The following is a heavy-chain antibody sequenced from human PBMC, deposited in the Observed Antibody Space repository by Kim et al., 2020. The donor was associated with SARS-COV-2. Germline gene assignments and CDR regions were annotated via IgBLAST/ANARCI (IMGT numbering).Heavy chain of an antibody. CDR3: SRGSSYYFWSGYHRPPDY. J-gene: IGHJ4*02. CDR1: GGSFSGYY. D-gene: IGHD3-3*01. Sequence: SETLSLTCAVSGGSFSGYYWSWICQPQEKGLEWIGEINNSGSTNYNQSLKSRVTISVDTSKNQFSLKLSSVTAADTAVYYCSRGSSYYFWSGYHRPPDYWGQGTLVTVSS. CDR2: INNSGST. V-gene: IGHV4-34*01.